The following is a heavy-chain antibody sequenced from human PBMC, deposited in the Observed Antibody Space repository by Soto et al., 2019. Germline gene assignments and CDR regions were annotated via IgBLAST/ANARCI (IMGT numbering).Heavy chain of an antibody. CDR3: AAGYSSSWVRDAFDI. D-gene: IGHD6-13*01. CDR2: ISAYNGNT. J-gene: IGHJ3*02. Sequence: ASVKVSCKASGYTFASCGSSWVRQAPGQGLEWMGWISAYNGNTNYAQKLQGRVTMTTDTSTSTAYMELRSLRSDDTAVYYCAAGYSSSWVRDAFDIWRQGTMVTVS. V-gene: IGHV1-18*01. CDR1: GYTFASCG.